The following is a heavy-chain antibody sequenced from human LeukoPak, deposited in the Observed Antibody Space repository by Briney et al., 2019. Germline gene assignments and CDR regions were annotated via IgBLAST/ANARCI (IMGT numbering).Heavy chain of an antibody. D-gene: IGHD3-9*01. J-gene: IGHJ4*02. CDR2: INHSGST. V-gene: IGHV4-34*01. CDR1: GGSFSGYY. Sequence: SETLSLTCAVYGGSFSGYYWSWIRQPPGKGLEWIGEINHSGSTNYNPSLKSRVTISVDTSKNQFSLKLSSVTAADTAVYYCARGRAYYDRLPGYWGQGTLVTVSS. CDR3: ARGRAYYDRLPGY.